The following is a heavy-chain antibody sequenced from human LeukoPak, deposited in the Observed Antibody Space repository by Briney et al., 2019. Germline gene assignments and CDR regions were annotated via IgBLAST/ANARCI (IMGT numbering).Heavy chain of an antibody. V-gene: IGHV3-33*06. CDR3: AKDTGYSGLYAFDI. D-gene: IGHD5-12*01. J-gene: IGHJ3*02. CDR1: GFTFSSYG. CDR2: IWYDGSNK. Sequence: GGSLRLSCAASGFTFSSYGMHWVRQAPGKGLEWVAVIWYDGSNKYYADSVKGRFTISRDNSKNTLYLQMNSLRAEATAVYYCAKDTGYSGLYAFDIWGQGTMVTVSS.